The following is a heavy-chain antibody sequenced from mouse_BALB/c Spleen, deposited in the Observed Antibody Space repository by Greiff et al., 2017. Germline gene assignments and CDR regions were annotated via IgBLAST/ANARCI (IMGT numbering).Heavy chain of an antibody. J-gene: IGHJ4*01. D-gene: IGHD1-3*01. Sequence: EVKLVESGGGLVQPGGSLKLSCAASGFTFSSYTMSWVRQTPEKRLEWVAYISNGGGSTYYPDTVKGRFTISRDNAKNTLYLQMSSLKSEDTAMYYCARLLKYYYAMDYWGQGTSVTVSS. CDR1: GFTFSSYT. V-gene: IGHV5-12-2*01. CDR2: ISNGGGST. CDR3: ARLLKYYYAMDY.